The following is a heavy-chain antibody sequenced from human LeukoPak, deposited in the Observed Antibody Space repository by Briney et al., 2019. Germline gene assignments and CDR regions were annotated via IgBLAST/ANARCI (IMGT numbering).Heavy chain of an antibody. CDR3: AREANYYGSGSYFEGTFDH. CDR2: IYSSGTT. V-gene: IGHV4-59*01. J-gene: IGHJ4*02. Sequence: PSETLSLTCTVSGGSISSYYWSWIRQPPGKGLEWIGYIYSSGTTNYNPSLKSRVTISIDTSKNEFSLKLTSVTAADTAVYYCAREANYYGSGSYFEGTFDHWGQGSLVIVSS. CDR1: GGSISSYY. D-gene: IGHD3-10*01.